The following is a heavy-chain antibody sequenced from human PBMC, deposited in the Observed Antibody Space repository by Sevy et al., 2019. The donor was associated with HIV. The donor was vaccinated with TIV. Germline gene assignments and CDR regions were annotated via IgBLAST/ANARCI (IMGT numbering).Heavy chain of an antibody. J-gene: IGHJ4*02. CDR1: GFTFSSYA. CDR2: ISGSGGST. V-gene: IGHV3-23*01. Sequence: VGSLRLSCAASGFTFSSYAMSWVRQAPGKGLEWVSAISGSGGSTYYADSVKGRFTISRDNSKNTLYLQMNSLRAEDTAVYYCAKDRGVRGVITTPFDYWGQGTLVTVS. D-gene: IGHD3-10*01. CDR3: AKDRGVRGVITTPFDY.